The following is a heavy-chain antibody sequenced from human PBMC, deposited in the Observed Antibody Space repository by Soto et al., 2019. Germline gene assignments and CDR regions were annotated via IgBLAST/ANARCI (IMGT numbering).Heavy chain of an antibody. CDR3: ATSAEWFGELSLQSYYGMDV. J-gene: IGHJ6*02. CDR1: GFTFSSYA. Sequence: PGGSLRLSCAASGFTFSSYAMSWVRQAPGKGLEWVSAISGSGGSTYYADSVKGRFTISRDNSKNTLYLQMNSLRAEDTAVYYCATSAEWFGELSLQSYYGMDVWGQGTTVTVSS. D-gene: IGHD3-10*01. V-gene: IGHV3-23*01. CDR2: ISGSGGST.